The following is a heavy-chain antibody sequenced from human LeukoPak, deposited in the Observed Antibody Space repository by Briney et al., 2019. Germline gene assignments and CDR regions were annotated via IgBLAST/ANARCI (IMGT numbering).Heavy chain of an antibody. Sequence: GGSLRLSCTASGFTFGDYAMSWVRQAPGKGLEWVGFIRSKAYGGTTEYAASVKGRFTISRDDSKSIAYLQMNSLKTEDTAVYYCTRAPDYGILTGRYYYYYYGMDVWGQGTTVTVSS. CDR3: TRAPDYGILTGRYYYYYYGMDV. J-gene: IGHJ6*02. D-gene: IGHD3-9*01. CDR1: GFTFGDYA. V-gene: IGHV3-49*04. CDR2: IRSKAYGGTT.